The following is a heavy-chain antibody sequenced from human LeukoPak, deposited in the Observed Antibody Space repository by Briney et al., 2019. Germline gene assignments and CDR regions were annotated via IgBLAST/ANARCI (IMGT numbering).Heavy chain of an antibody. CDR1: GYTFTKNY. Sequence: ASVRVSCKASGYTFTKNYLHWVRLAPGQGLEWMGLVNPSNGVPSYAPKFQGRLTMTRDMSTSTVYMDLLSLTSEDTAIYYCARDQTGWDGDFDSDWFFDYWGQGTLVTVSS. V-gene: IGHV1-46*01. CDR3: ARDQTGWDGDFDSDWFFDY. CDR2: VNPSNGVP. D-gene: IGHD3/OR15-3a*01. J-gene: IGHJ4*02.